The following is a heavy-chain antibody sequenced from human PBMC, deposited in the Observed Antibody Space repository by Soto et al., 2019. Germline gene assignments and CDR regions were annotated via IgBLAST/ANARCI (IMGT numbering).Heavy chain of an antibody. J-gene: IGHJ5*02. D-gene: IGHD1-7*01. Sequence: EVQLVESGGDLVQPGGSLKLSCAASGFIFSDHYVDWVRQAPGKGLQWLARSRDKAHLHTTEYAASVRGRFTVSRDASKNSVFLQMNNLKIEDTGVYYCSRGAAAGGRTWLWFDPGDPGTLVTVSS. CDR1: GFIFSDHY. CDR2: SRDKAHLHTT. V-gene: IGHV3-72*01. CDR3: SRGAAAGGRTWLWFDP.